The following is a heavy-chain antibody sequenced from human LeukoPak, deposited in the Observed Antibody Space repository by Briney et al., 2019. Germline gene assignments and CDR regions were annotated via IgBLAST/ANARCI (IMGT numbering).Heavy chain of an antibody. V-gene: IGHV3-7*01. D-gene: IGHD6-6*01. J-gene: IGHJ4*02. CDR3: SNGIYSSSY. CDR2: ISQDGSEE. CDR1: GFTFTRYW. Sequence: GGSLRLSCAASGFTFTRYWMDWVRQAPGKGLEWISNISQDGSEEYYLDSVRGRFTASRDNAKNSLYLQMNTLRAEDTAVYYCSNGIYSSSYWGQGTLVTVSS.